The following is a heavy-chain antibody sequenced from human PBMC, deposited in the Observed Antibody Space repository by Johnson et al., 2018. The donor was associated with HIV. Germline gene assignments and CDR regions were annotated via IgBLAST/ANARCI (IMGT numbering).Heavy chain of an antibody. CDR1: GFTVSSNY. D-gene: IGHD1-26*01. CDR3: ARDRDSIAGAPYAFDF. Sequence: LVESGGGLVRPGGSLRLSCTASGFTVSSNYMSWVRQAPGKGLEWVSYISSNGGSTFYANSVKGRFTISRDNSKNTLYLQLGSLRTDDMAVYYCARDRDSIAGAPYAFDFWGQGTMVTVSS. V-gene: IGHV3-64*01. J-gene: IGHJ3*01. CDR2: ISSNGGST.